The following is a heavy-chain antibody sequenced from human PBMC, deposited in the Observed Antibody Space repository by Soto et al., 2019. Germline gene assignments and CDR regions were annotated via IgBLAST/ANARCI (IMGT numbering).Heavy chain of an antibody. Sequence: QVQLVQSGAEVKKPGASVKVSCKASGYTFTSYGISWVRQAPGQGLEWMGWITAYNGNTNYAQKLQGRVTMTTDISTSTDYMELRSLRSDDTAVYYCARDQGTMIVVARGWDSAGRGNDNWGQGTLVTVSS. D-gene: IGHD3-22*01. J-gene: IGHJ4*02. CDR3: ARDQGTMIVVARGWDSAGRGNDN. V-gene: IGHV1-18*01. CDR2: ITAYNGNT. CDR1: GYTFTSYG.